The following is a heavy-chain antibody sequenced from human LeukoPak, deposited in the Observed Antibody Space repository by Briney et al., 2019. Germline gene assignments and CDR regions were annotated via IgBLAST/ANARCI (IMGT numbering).Heavy chain of an antibody. Sequence: QPGGSLRLSCAASGFTFSSYSMNWVRQAPGKGLEWVAVIWYDGGKKYYADSVKGRFTISRDNSKNTLYLQMNSLRAEDTAMYYCAKDGRDWYYDYVWGSYRLSPDYWGQGTLVTVSS. CDR3: AKDGRDWYYDYVWGSYRLSPDY. CDR2: IWYDGGKK. CDR1: GFTFSSYS. V-gene: IGHV3-33*06. J-gene: IGHJ4*02. D-gene: IGHD3-16*02.